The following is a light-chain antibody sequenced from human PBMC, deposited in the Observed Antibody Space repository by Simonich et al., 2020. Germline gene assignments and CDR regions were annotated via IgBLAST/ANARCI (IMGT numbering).Light chain of an antibody. CDR1: QSDSSSY. Sequence: EIVLTQSPGTLSLSPGERATLSCRASQSDSSSYLAWDQQKPGQAPRLLIDGASSRATGIPSRFSGSGSGTDFTLTISSLEPEDFAVYYCQQRSNWPPITFGQGTRLEIK. CDR2: GAS. V-gene: IGKV3D-20*02. J-gene: IGKJ5*01. CDR3: QQRSNWPPIT.